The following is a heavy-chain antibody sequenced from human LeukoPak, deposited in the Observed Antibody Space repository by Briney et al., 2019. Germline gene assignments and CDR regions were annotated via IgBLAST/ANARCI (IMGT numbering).Heavy chain of an antibody. V-gene: IGHV3-21*01. CDR1: GFTFISYS. Sequence: GGSLGLSCAASGFTFISYSMNWVRQAPGKGLEWVSSISSTSSYIYYADSVKGRFTISRDNAKNTLYLQMNSLRAEDTAVYYCARRSAAKDAFDIWGQGTMVTVSS. D-gene: IGHD6-25*01. J-gene: IGHJ3*02. CDR3: ARRSAAKDAFDI. CDR2: ISSTSSYI.